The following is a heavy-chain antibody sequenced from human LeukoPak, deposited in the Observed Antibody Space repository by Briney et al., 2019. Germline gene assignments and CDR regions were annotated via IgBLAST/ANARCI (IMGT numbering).Heavy chain of an antibody. CDR2: ISYDGSNK. D-gene: IGHD2-2*03. J-gene: IGHJ4*02. V-gene: IGHV3-30-3*01. CDR1: GFTFSSYA. CDR3: ARDGYCSSTVCSAYFFDS. Sequence: PGGSLRLSCAASGFTFSSYAMHWVRQAPGKGLHWVAVISYDGSNKYYADSVKGRFTISRDNSKNTLYLQLNSLRAEDTALYYCARDGYCSSTVCSAYFFDSWGQGTLVSVSS.